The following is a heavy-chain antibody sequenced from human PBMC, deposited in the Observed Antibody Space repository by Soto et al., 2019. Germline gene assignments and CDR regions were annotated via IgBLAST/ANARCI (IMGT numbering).Heavy chain of an antibody. D-gene: IGHD3-3*01. CDR2: MNPNSGNT. CDR1: GYTFTSYD. V-gene: IGHV1-8*01. J-gene: IGHJ6*02. CDR3: ARASRRITIFGVAHYYYGMDV. Sequence: ASVKVSCKASGYTFTSYDINWVRQATGQGLEWMGWMNPNSGNTGYAQKFQGRVTMTRNTCISTAYMELSSLRSEDTAVYYCARASRRITIFGVAHYYYGMDVWGQGTTVTVS.